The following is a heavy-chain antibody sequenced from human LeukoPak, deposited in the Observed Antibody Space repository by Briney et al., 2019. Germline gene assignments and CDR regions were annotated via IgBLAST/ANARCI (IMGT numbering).Heavy chain of an antibody. CDR1: GFSFGNSG. V-gene: IGHV3-23*01. Sequence: GGSLRLSCAASGFSFGNSGMSWVRQAPGEGLEWVSHITGTGGSTYYADSVKGRFTISRDNSKNTLYLEMKSLRAEDTAVYYCARHMNSGTYPMDVWGQGTTVTVSS. D-gene: IGHD1-26*01. CDR2: ITGTGGST. J-gene: IGHJ6*02. CDR3: ARHMNSGTYPMDV.